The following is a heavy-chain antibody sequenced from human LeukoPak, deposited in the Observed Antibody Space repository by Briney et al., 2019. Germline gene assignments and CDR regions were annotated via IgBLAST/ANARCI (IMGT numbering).Heavy chain of an antibody. Sequence: SETLSLTCTVPGGSISGYYWSWIRQPPGKGLEWIAYIYYSGCTSYNPSLKSRVTISVDTSKNQFSLKLNSVTAADTAVYYCARGGASTPNYYFDYWGQGTLVTVSS. CDR2: IYYSGCT. V-gene: IGHV4-59*01. CDR3: ARGGASTPNYYFDY. CDR1: GGSISGYY. J-gene: IGHJ4*02. D-gene: IGHD1-26*01.